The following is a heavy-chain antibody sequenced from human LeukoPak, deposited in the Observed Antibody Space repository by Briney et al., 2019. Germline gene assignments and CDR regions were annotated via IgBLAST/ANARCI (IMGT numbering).Heavy chain of an antibody. J-gene: IGHJ4*02. CDR2: TTDSGGST. CDR1: GFSFSTYA. Sequence: RGSLRLSCAASGFSFSTYAMTWLRQAPGKGLECGSTTTDSGGSTHYADAVKGRFTMSRDNSKNTLYLQLNSLRAEDTAVYYCARDVSMDIGGSDCWGPGTLVTV. D-gene: IGHD2-2*03. V-gene: IGHV3-23*01. CDR3: ARDVSMDIGGSDC.